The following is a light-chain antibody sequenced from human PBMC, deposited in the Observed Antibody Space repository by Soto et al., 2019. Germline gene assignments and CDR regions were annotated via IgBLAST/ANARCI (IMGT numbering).Light chain of an antibody. CDR2: GAY. CDR1: QSVSSN. J-gene: IGKJ1*01. V-gene: IGKV3-15*01. CDR3: QQYNNWPPWT. Sequence: EIVMTQSPATLSVSPGERATLSCRASQSVSSNLAWSQQKPGQAPRRLIYGAYTMATGIPARFSGSGYGSAFTLTISSLQPEDFAVYDYQQYNNWPPWTFGQGSKVEIK.